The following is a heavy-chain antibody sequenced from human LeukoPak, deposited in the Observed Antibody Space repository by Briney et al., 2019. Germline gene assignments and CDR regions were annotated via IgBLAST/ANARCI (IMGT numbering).Heavy chain of an antibody. J-gene: IGHJ6*04. CDR1: GFTFSNYG. V-gene: IGHV3-33*01. Sequence: PGGSLRLSCAASGFTFSNYGMHWVRQTPGKGLEWVAVIWYDGSNKYYADSVQGRFTISRDNSKNMLYLQMNSLRAEDTAVYYCARGYCSGGSCFYGIGVCGKGTTVTVSS. D-gene: IGHD2-15*01. CDR2: IWYDGSNK. CDR3: ARGYCSGGSCFYGIGV.